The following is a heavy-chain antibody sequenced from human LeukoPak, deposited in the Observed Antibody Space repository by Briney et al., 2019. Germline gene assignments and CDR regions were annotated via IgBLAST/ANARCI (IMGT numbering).Heavy chain of an antibody. Sequence: SETLSLTCTVSGGSVSSSDYYWGWIRQPPGKGLEWIGSIYYSGNTYYNPSLQSRVTISVDTSKNQFSLKLNSVTAADTAVYYCARVRYDYIWGNSSGPRRYYFDYWGQGTLVTVSS. CDR1: GGSVSSSDYY. V-gene: IGHV4-39*07. D-gene: IGHD3-16*01. CDR2: IYYSGNT. CDR3: ARVRYDYIWGNSSGPRRYYFDY. J-gene: IGHJ4*02.